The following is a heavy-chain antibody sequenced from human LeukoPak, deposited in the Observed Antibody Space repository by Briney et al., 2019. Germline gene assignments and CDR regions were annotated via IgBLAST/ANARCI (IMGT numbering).Heavy chain of an antibody. CDR2: IYTSGST. D-gene: IGHD2-15*01. Sequence: PSETLSLTCTVSGGSISSGSYYWSWIRQPAGKGLEWIGRIYTSGSTNYNPSLKSRVTISVDTSKNQFSLKLSSVTAADTAVYYCARLIVVVVAATPGVYFDYWGQGTLVTVSS. J-gene: IGHJ4*02. CDR1: GGSISSGSYY. V-gene: IGHV4-61*02. CDR3: ARLIVVVVAATPGVYFDY.